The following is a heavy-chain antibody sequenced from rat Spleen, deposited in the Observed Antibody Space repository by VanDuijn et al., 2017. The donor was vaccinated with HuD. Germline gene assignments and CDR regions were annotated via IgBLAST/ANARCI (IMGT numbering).Heavy chain of an antibody. CDR3: ARRTYPYWYFDF. D-gene: IGHD1-9*01. V-gene: IGHV5-46*01. CDR1: GFTFSNFP. J-gene: IGHJ1*01. Sequence: EVQLVESGGGLVQPGRSMKLSCAASGFTFSNFPMAWVRQAPAKGLEWVATISSSGDSTYYRDSVKGRFTVSRDNAKSTLYLQMDSLRSEDTATYYCARRTYPYWYFDFWGPGTMVTVSS. CDR2: ISSSGDST.